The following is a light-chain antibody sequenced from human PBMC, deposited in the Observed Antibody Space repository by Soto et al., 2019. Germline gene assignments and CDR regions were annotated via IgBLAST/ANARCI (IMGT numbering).Light chain of an antibody. CDR3: QQSYSTPQT. J-gene: IGKJ1*01. CDR2: AAS. V-gene: IGKV1-39*01. Sequence: DIQMTQSPSSLSASVGDRVTITCLASQSISSYLNWYQQKPGKDPKLLIYAASSLQSGVPSRFSGSGSRTDFTLTISILQPEEFATYYCQQSYSTPQTSSRGTKGEIK. CDR1: QSISSY.